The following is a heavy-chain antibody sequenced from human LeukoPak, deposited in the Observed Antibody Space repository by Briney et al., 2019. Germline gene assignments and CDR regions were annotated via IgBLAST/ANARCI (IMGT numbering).Heavy chain of an antibody. CDR1: GFTFSDYY. D-gene: IGHD3-22*01. V-gene: IGHV3-30-3*01. J-gene: IGHJ4*02. Sequence: GGSLRLSCAASGFTFSDYYMSWIRQAPGKGLEWVAVISYDGSNKYYADSVKGRFTISRDNSKNTLYLQMNSLRAEDTAVYYCARGGYPDSDFDYWGQGTLVTVSS. CDR3: ARGGYPDSDFDY. CDR2: ISYDGSNK.